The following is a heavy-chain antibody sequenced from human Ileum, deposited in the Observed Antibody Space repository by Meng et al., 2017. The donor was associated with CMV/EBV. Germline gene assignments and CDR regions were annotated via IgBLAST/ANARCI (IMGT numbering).Heavy chain of an antibody. Sequence: GESLKISCAASDIIFNTHGIHWLRQAPGKGPEWVAFMWLDGTERYNENIVRGRFVGSRDKSKNTVFLQLSSLRAGDTAVYYCVGHQGGPREGVRLVWGQGTLVTVSS. V-gene: IGHV3-30*02. J-gene: IGHJ4*02. CDR2: MWLDGTER. CDR3: VGHQGGPREGVRLV. CDR1: DIIFNTHG. D-gene: IGHD3-10*01.